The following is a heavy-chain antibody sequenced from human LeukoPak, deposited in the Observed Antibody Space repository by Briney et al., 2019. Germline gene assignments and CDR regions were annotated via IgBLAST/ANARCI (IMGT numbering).Heavy chain of an antibody. Sequence: GGSLRLSCAASGFTFSSYGMSWVRQAPGKGLEWVSAISGSDGSTYYADSVKGRFTISRDNSKNTLYLQMNSLRAEDTAVYYCAKVRSGVITMIVVAMDVWGKGTTVTISS. D-gene: IGHD3-22*01. CDR2: ISGSDGST. J-gene: IGHJ6*04. V-gene: IGHV3-23*01. CDR1: GFTFSSYG. CDR3: AKVRSGVITMIVVAMDV.